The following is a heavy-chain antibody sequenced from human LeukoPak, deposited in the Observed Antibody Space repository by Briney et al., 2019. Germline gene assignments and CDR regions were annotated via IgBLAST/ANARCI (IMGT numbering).Heavy chain of an antibody. CDR3: AKDPYMTTYYFDY. CDR2: ISYDGSNK. CDR1: GFTFSSYG. V-gene: IGHV3-30*18. Sequence: PGGSLRLSCAASGFTFSSYGMHWVRQAPGKGLEWVAVISYDGSNKYYADSVKGRFTISRDNSKNTLCLQMNSLRAEDTAVYYCAKDPYMTTYYFDYWGQGTLVTVSS. J-gene: IGHJ4*02. D-gene: IGHD4-17*01.